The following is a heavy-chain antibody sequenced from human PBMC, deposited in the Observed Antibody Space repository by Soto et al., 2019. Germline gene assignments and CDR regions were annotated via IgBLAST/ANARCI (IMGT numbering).Heavy chain of an antibody. CDR2: IYSSETT. CDR3: ASQKLDVPAFFDY. Sequence: PSETLSLTCTVSGGSVSSNSYSWGWIRQSPGKGLEWIGTIYSSETTYYNPSLLSRVTISVDTSKNQFSLRLTSVTAADTAVYYCASQKLDVPAFFDYWGQGILVTVSS. J-gene: IGHJ4*02. D-gene: IGHD1-7*01. CDR1: GGSVSSNSYS. V-gene: IGHV4-39*01.